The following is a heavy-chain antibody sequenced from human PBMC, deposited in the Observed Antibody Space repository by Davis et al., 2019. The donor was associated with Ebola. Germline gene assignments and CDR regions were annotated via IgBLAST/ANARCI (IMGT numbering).Heavy chain of an antibody. Sequence: ASVKVSRKAFGYTFTSHYIHWVRHAPGQGLEWMGIVNPSGGSTTYAQKFQGRVTMTRDTSTSTVYMELSSLRSEDTAVYYCASGTYYGSGSYIDYWGRGTLVTVSS. D-gene: IGHD3-10*01. V-gene: IGHV1-46*01. CDR3: ASGTYYGSGSYIDY. CDR2: VNPSGGST. CDR1: GYTFTSHY. J-gene: IGHJ4*02.